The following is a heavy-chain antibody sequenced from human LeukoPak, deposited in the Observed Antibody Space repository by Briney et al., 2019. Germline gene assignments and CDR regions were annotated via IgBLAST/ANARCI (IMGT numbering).Heavy chain of an antibody. J-gene: IGHJ4*02. CDR1: GFTFNDYG. V-gene: IGHV3-15*01. Sequence: GGSLRLSCAASGFTFNDYGMHWVRQAPGKGLEWVGRIKSKSDGGTTDFAAPVKDRFTISRDDSKNTLYLQINSLKTEDTAVYYCTSDRGDDYYYGSATFDYWGPGTLVTVSS. CDR2: IKSKSDGGTT. D-gene: IGHD3-10*01. CDR3: TSDRGDDYYYGSATFDY.